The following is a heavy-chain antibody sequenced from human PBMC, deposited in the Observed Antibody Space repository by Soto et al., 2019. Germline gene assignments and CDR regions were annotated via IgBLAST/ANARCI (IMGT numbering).Heavy chain of an antibody. J-gene: IGHJ4*02. Sequence: SETLSLTCTVSSDSISSYYWSWIRQPPGKRLEWIGYISYSGSTDYNPSLKSRVTISGDTSKNQFSLKVSSVTAADAAVYYCARGTSWQLPFDYWGQGTLVTVSS. CDR1: SDSISSYY. CDR3: ARGTSWQLPFDY. D-gene: IGHD6-13*01. V-gene: IGHV4-59*01. CDR2: ISYSGST.